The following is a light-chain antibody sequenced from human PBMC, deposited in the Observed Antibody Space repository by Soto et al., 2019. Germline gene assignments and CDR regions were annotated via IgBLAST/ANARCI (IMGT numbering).Light chain of an antibody. Sequence: ETVMTQSPANLSVSPGESATLSCRASQSVSSNLAWYQQKPGQTPKLLIYVASTRATGIPARFSGSGSGTEFTLTISSLQSEDFAVYYCQQYNVWPLTFGGGTKVEFK. CDR3: QQYNVWPLT. V-gene: IGKV3-15*01. J-gene: IGKJ4*01. CDR2: VAS. CDR1: QSVSSN.